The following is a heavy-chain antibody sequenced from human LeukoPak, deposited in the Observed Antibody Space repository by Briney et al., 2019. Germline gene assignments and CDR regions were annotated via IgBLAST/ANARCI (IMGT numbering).Heavy chain of an antibody. CDR3: ARGGGLDV. CDR1: GFSFKDYY. J-gene: IGHJ6*02. CDR2: INHNGNVN. D-gene: IGHD3-16*01. V-gene: IGHV3-7*03. Sequence: GGSLRLSCTASGFSFKDYYMNWVRQAPGKGLEWVASINHNGNVNYYVDSVKGRFTISRDNAKNSLYLQMSNLRAEDTAVYFCARGGGLDVWGQGATVTVSS.